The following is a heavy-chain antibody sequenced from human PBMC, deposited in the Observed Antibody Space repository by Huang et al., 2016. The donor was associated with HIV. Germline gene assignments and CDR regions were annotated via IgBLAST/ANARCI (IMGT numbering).Heavy chain of an antibody. CDR3: ARFGSYYYGSGSYLDVFDI. CDR1: GFTFSSRT. Sequence: EVQLVESGGGLAQPGGSLRLSYAVSGFTFSSRTMNWVRQAPGKGLECVSYISSSGGSIFYAHSVKGRFTISRDNAKNSLYLQMNSLRAEDTAVYFCARFGSYYYGSGSYLDVFDIWGQGTMVTVSS. CDR2: ISSSGGSI. J-gene: IGHJ3*02. D-gene: IGHD3-10*01. V-gene: IGHV3-48*01.